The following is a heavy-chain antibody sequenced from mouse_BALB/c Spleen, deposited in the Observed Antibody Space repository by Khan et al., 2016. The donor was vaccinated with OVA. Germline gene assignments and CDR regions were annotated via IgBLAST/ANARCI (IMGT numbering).Heavy chain of an antibody. CDR3: AKLLWSHYYAMDY. Sequence: QVQLKESGPGLVAPSQGLSITCTVSGFSLTDYGVSWIRQPPGKGLEWLALIWGGGSTYYNSVLKSRLSISKDNSKSQVFLKMNSLQTDDTAIYYCAKLLWSHYYAMDYWGQGTSVTVSS. CDR2: IWGGGST. D-gene: IGHD1-1*02. J-gene: IGHJ4*01. CDR1: GFSLTDYG. V-gene: IGHV2-6-5*01.